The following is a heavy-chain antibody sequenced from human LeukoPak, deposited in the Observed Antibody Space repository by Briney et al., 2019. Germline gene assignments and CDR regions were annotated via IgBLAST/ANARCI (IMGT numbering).Heavy chain of an antibody. Sequence: ASVKVSCKASGYTFTGYYMHWVRQAPGQGLEWMGRINPNSGGTNYAQKFQGRVTMTRDTSISTAYMELSRLRSDDTAVYYCAXXXXHWNXYDSSGSAEISCWGQGTLVTVSS. D-gene: IGHD3-22*01. CDR3: AXXXXHWNXYDSSGSAEISC. CDR1: GYTFTGYY. V-gene: IGHV1-2*06. J-gene: IGHJ4*02. CDR2: INPNSGGT.